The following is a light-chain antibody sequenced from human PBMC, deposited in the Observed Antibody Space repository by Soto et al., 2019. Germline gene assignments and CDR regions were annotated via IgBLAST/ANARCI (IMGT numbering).Light chain of an antibody. CDR2: YDR. Sequence: SYVLTKPPSVSVSPGKTATITCGGNNIGSQSVHWYQQKPGQAPVLVMFYDRVRPSGIPDRFSGSNSGNTATLTISRVEAGDEADYYCQVWDSSGDHVGVFGGGTKLTVL. J-gene: IGLJ2*01. CDR3: QVWDSSGDHVGV. CDR1: NIGSQS. V-gene: IGLV3-21*01.